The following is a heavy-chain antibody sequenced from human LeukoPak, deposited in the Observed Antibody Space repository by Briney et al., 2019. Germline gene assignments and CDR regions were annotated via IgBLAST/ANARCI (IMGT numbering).Heavy chain of an antibody. V-gene: IGHV7-4-1*02. CDR2: INTNTGNP. J-gene: IGHJ4*02. Sequence: ASVKVSCKASGYTFTSYAMNWVRQAPGQGLEWMGWINTNTGNPTYAQGFTGRFVFSLDTSVSTAYLQWSSLKASDTAMYFCARLGNQYGGFEDFRIDYWGQGTPVTVSS. CDR1: GYTFTSYA. CDR3: ARLGNQYGGFEDFRIDY. D-gene: IGHD3-10*01.